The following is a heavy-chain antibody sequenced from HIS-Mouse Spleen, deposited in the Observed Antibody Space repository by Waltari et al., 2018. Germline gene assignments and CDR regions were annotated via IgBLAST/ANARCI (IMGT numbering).Heavy chain of an antibody. V-gene: IGHV1-2*02. Sequence: QVQLVQSGAEVKKPGASVKVSCKASGYTFTGYYMHWVRQAPGQGLEWMEWIKRNRGGKNYAEKFQGRVTMTRDTSISTAYMELSRLRSDDTAVYYCARVSSGGSDFDYWGQGTLVTVSS. J-gene: IGHJ4*02. CDR3: ARVSSGGSDFDY. CDR1: GYTFTGYY. D-gene: IGHD3-16*01. CDR2: IKRNRGGK.